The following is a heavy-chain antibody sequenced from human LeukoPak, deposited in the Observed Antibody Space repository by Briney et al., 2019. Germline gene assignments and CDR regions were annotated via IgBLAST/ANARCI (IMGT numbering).Heavy chain of an antibody. Sequence: TGGSLRLSCAASGITFSSYSMNWVRQAPGKGLEWVSCISSSSSYIYYADSVKGRFTISRDNAKNSLYLQMNSLRAEDTAVYYCAELGITMIGGVWGKGTTVTISS. CDR1: GITFSSYS. CDR2: ISSSSSYI. J-gene: IGHJ6*04. CDR3: AELGITMIGGV. V-gene: IGHV3-21*01. D-gene: IGHD3-10*02.